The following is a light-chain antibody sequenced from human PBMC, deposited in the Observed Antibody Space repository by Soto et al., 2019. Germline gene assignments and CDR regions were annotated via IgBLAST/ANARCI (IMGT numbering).Light chain of an antibody. Sequence: QSVLTQPASVSGSPGRSITISCTGTSSDVGGYNYVSWYQQHPGKAPKLMIYDVSNRPSGVSNRFSGSKSGNTASLTISGLQAEVEADYYCSSYTSSSTLGYVFGTGTKVTVL. CDR2: DVS. CDR3: SSYTSSSTLGYV. J-gene: IGLJ1*01. V-gene: IGLV2-14*01. CDR1: SSDVGGYNY.